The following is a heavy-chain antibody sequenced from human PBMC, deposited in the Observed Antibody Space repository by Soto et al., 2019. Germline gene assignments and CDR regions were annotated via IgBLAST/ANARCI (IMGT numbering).Heavy chain of an antibody. Sequence: PSETLSLTCTVSGGSISSSSYYWGWIRQPPGKGLEWIGSIYYSGSTYYNPSLKSRVTISVDTSKNQFSLKLSSVTAADTAVYYCASGNRSRNYYYYYGMDVWGQGTTVPVSS. CDR1: GGSISSSSYY. V-gene: IGHV4-39*01. J-gene: IGHJ6*02. CDR3: ASGNRSRNYYYYYGMDV. CDR2: IYYSGST. D-gene: IGHD1-1*01.